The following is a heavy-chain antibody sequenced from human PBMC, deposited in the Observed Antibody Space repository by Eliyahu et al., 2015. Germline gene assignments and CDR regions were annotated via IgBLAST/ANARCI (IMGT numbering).Heavy chain of an antibody. J-gene: IGHJ6*02. CDR1: GYSFNSYD. D-gene: IGHD2-15*01. CDR3: VRVGRPSCSGGWCNYYGMDV. CDR2: MNGDSGDT. Sequence: QVQLVQSGAEVKKPGASVKVSCKASGYSFNSYDINWVRQATGQGLEWMGWMNGDSGDTGYAQKFQGRVTMTRNPSISTAYMELSSLRSEDTAMYYCVRVGRPSCSGGWCNYYGMDVWGQGTTVTVSS. V-gene: IGHV1-8*01.